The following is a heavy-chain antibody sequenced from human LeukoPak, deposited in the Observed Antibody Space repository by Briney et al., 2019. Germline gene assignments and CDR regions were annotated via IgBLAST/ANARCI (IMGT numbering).Heavy chain of an antibody. V-gene: IGHV3-7*01. D-gene: IGHD3/OR15-3a*01. CDR2: IRPDGSAV. CDR3: ARFGLPYSIDL. Sequence: GGSLRLSCIASGLTFNQHSMSWVRQAPVKGLEWVASIRPDGSAVFYVDSVKGRFTFSRDNAKNSLDLQMNSLRAEDTAVYYCARFGLPYSIDLWGQGTMVTVSS. CDR1: GLTFNQHS. J-gene: IGHJ6*02.